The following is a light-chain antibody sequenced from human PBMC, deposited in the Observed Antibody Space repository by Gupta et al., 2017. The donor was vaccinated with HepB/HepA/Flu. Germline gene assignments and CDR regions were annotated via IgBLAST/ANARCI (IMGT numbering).Light chain of an antibody. J-gene: IGLJ1*01. V-gene: IGLV2-14*03. CDR1: NSDIGGYNY. CDR3: TSYTSSITYV. Sequence: QSPLPPPASVSGAPGHPITLPCTATNSDIGGYNYVSWYQQHPGKAPKLIIYSVSDRPSGVSNRFSGSKSGNTASLTISGLQAEDEADYYCTSYTSSITYVFGTGTRVTVL. CDR2: SVS.